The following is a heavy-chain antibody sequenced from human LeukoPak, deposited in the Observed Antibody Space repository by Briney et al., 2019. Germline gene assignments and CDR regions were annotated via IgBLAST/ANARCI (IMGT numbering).Heavy chain of an antibody. CDR1: GYTFTGYY. V-gene: IGHV1-2*02. CDR3: ARDLDCSGGSCYWASPPTEFDP. CDR2: INPNSGGT. Sequence: ASVKVSCKASGYTFTGYYMHWVRQAPGQGLEWMGWINPNSGGTNYAQKVQGRVTMTRDTSISTAYIALSRLRSDDTAVYYCARDLDCSGGSCYWASPPTEFDPWGQGTLVTVSS. J-gene: IGHJ5*02. D-gene: IGHD2-15*01.